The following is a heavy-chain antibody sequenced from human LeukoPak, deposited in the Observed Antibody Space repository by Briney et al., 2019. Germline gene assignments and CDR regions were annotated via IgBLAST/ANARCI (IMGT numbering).Heavy chain of an antibody. V-gene: IGHV3-23*01. CDR2: ISGSGGST. CDR3: ATSGSQGLSGTDY. Sequence: GGSLRLSCAASGFSFSSVTMSWVRQAPGKGLECVSGISGSGGSTYYADSVKGRFTISRDNSKNTLYLQMNSLRAEDTAVYYCATSGSQGLSGTDYWGQGTLVTVSS. CDR1: GFSFSSVT. J-gene: IGHJ4*02. D-gene: IGHD1-26*01.